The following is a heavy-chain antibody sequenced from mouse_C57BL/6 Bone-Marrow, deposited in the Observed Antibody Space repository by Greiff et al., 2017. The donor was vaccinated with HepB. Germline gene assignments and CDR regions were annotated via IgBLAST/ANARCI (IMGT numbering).Heavy chain of an antibody. CDR2: INPYNGGT. CDR3: ARCGNWDFDY. CDR1: GYTFTDYY. V-gene: IGHV1-19*01. J-gene: IGHJ2*01. D-gene: IGHD2-1*01. Sequence: VQLKESGPVLVKPGASVKMSCKASGYTFTDYYMNWVKQSHGKSLEWIGVINPYNGGTSYNQKFKGKATLTVDKSSSTAYMELNSLTSEDSAVYYCARCGNWDFDYWGQGTTLTVSS.